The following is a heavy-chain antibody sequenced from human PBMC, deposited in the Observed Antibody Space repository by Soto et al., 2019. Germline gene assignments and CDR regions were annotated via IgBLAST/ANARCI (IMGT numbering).Heavy chain of an antibody. V-gene: IGHV3-23*01. Sequence: EVQLLESGGGFVQPGGSLRLSCAASGFSFSSLAMSWVRQAPGKGLEWVSSISGRGVDTLYADSVKGRITISRDNSRNTLYLKENSLRAEDTDVYYCAKHQTDVTLFDYWGQGTLVPVSS. D-gene: IGHD2-21*02. J-gene: IGHJ4*02. CDR3: AKHQTDVTLFDY. CDR2: ISGRGVDT. CDR1: GFSFSSLA.